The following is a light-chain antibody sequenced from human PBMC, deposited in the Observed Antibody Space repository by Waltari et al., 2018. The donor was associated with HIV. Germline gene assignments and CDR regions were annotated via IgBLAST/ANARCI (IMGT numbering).Light chain of an antibody. V-gene: IGLV2-14*03. J-gene: IGLJ2*01. Sequence: QAALTRPASVSGSPGPSSTISGTGSCSRIGGYEYVAWYQQYPGKAPKLMIYAVSHRPSGVSSRFSGSKSGNTASLTISALQAEDEADYYCTSYTSTSTVALFGGGTKLTVL. CDR2: AVS. CDR3: TSYTSTSTVAL. CDR1: CSRIGGYEY.